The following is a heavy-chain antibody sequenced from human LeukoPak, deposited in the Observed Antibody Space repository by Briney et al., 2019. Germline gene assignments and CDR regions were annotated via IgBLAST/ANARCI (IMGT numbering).Heavy chain of an antibody. CDR1: GFTFSSYG. Sequence: PGGSLRLSCAASGFTFSSYGMSWVRQAPGKGLVWVSGISGSGGSTYYADSVKGRFTISRDNSKNTLYLQMNSLRAEDTAVYYCAKDRQWLVRGYFDYWGQGTLVTVSS. V-gene: IGHV3-23*01. D-gene: IGHD6-19*01. CDR3: AKDRQWLVRGYFDY. J-gene: IGHJ4*02. CDR2: ISGSGGST.